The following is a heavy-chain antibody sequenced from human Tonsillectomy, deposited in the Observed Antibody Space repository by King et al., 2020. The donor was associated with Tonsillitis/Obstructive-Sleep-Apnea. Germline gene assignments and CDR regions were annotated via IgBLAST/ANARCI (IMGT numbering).Heavy chain of an antibody. V-gene: IGHV3-30*18. Sequence: VQLVESGGGVVQPGRSLRLSCAASGFTFSSYGMHWVRQAPGKGLEWVAVISYDGSNKYYADSVKGRFTISRDNSKNTLYLQMNSLRAEDTAVYYCAKALSGYDFDDAFDIWGQGTMVTVSS. CDR1: GFTFSSYG. CDR3: AKALSGYDFDDAFDI. CDR2: ISYDGSNK. D-gene: IGHD5-12*01. J-gene: IGHJ3*02.